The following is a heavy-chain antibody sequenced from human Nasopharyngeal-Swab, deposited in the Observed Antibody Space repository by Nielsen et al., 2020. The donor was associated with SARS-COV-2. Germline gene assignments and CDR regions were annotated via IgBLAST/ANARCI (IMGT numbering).Heavy chain of an antibody. V-gene: IGHV4-59*12. J-gene: IGHJ4*02. CDR2: VSYSGRT. CDR3: TRGSLRTAPDC. Sequence: SETLSLTCAVSGASISSDYWGWIRQPPGKGLEWIGCVSYSGRTDYNPSLKSRVTISIDTSKKHFSLVLSSLTAADTAPYYCTRGSLRTAPDCWGQGTLVTVSS. CDR1: GASISSDY. D-gene: IGHD4-17*01.